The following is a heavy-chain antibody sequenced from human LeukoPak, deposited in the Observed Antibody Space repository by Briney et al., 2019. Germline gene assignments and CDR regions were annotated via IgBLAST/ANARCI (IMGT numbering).Heavy chain of an antibody. V-gene: IGHV4-34*01. CDR1: CGSFISVF. D-gene: IGHD4-23*01. Sequence: SETLSLPSSVSCGSFISVFWNWIRQPPGKGREWIAEINHRGITNYSPSLKSRVTISVDTSKNQFSLKLTSVTAADTGVYYCARDPTTVVTLPHYFDDWGQGTLVTVSS. CDR3: ARDPTTVVTLPHYFDD. J-gene: IGHJ4*02. CDR2: INHRGIT.